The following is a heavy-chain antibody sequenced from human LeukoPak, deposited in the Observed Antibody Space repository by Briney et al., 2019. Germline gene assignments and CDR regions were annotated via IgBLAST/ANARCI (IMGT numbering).Heavy chain of an antibody. CDR2: IYYSGST. CDR1: GGSISSYY. CDR3: ARQYGYSYGYSYGWFDP. V-gene: IGHV4-59*08. D-gene: IGHD5-18*01. J-gene: IGHJ5*02. Sequence: TSETLSLTCTVSGGSISSYYWSWIRQPPGKGLEWIGYIYYSGSTNYNPSLKSRVTISVDTSKNQFSLKLSSVTAADTAVYYCARQYGYSYGYSYGWFDPWGQGTLVTVSS.